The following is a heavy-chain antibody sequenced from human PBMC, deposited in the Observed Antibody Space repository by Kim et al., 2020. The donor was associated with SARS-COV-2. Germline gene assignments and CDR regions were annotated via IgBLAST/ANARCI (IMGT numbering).Heavy chain of an antibody. V-gene: IGHV1-46*01. D-gene: IGHD1-26*01. CDR1: GYTFTSYY. CDR2: INPSGGST. Sequence: ASVKVSCKASGYTFTSYYMHWVRQAPGQGLEWMGIINPSGGSTSYAQKFQGRVTMTRDTSTSTVYMELSSLRSEDTAVYYCAREGTGATLGGAASHDYWGQGTLVTVSS. J-gene: IGHJ4*02. CDR3: AREGTGATLGGAASHDY.